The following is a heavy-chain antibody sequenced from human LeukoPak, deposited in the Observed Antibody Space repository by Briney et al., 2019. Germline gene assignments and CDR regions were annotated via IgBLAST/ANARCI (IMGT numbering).Heavy chain of an antibody. Sequence: GGSLRLSCAASGFTFSSYSMNWVRQAPGKGLEWVSSISSSSSYIYYADSVKGRFTISRDNAKNSLYLQMNSLRAEDTAVYYCARESGEIAVAGYFDYWGQGTLVTVSS. CDR3: ARESGEIAVAGYFDY. V-gene: IGHV3-21*01. CDR2: ISSSSSYI. D-gene: IGHD6-19*01. J-gene: IGHJ4*02. CDR1: GFTFSSYS.